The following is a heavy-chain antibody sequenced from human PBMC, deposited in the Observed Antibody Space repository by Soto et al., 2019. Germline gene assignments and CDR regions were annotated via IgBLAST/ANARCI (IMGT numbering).Heavy chain of an antibody. D-gene: IGHD5-12*01. J-gene: IGHJ4*01. CDR2: IWYDGSNK. CDR1: GFTFSSYG. Sequence: GGSLRVSCAASGFTFSSYGMHWVRQAPGKGLEWVAVIWYDGSNKYYADSVKGRFTISRDNSKKTLYLQMNSLRAEDTAVYYCARDSGYDSRRGDYWGHGTLVTVSS. V-gene: IGHV3-33*01. CDR3: ARDSGYDSRRGDY.